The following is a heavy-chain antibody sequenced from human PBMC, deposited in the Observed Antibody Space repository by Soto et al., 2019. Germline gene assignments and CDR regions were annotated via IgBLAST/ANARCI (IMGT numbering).Heavy chain of an antibody. CDR2: INPSGGST. V-gene: IGHV1-46*01. J-gene: IGHJ6*02. CDR1: GYTFTSYY. Sequence: ASVKVSCKASGYTFTSYYMHWVRQAPGQGLEWMGIINPSGGSTSYAQKFQGRVTMTRDTSTSTVYMELSSLRSEDTAVYSCARDGSSRYLHYGMDVWGQGTTVTVSS. CDR3: ARDGSSRYLHYGMDV. D-gene: IGHD6-13*01.